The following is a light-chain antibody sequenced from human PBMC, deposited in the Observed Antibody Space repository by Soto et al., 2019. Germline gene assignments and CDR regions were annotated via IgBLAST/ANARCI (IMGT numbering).Light chain of an antibody. J-gene: IGLJ1*01. Sequence: QSALTQPASVSGSPGQSITISCTGTSSDVGGYNYVSCYQQHPGRGPKLMIYEVSNRPSGVSNRFSGSKSGNTATLTISGLQAEDEADYYCSSYTSTTTRAFGTGTKVTAL. V-gene: IGLV2-14*03. CDR2: EVS. CDR1: SSDVGGYNY. CDR3: SSYTSTTTRA.